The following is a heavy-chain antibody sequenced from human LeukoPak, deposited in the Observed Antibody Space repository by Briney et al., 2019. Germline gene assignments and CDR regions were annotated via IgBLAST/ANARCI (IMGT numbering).Heavy chain of an antibody. Sequence: GGSLRLSCAASGFTFSSYAMSWVRQAPGKGLEWVSAISGSGGSSYYADSVKGRFTISRDNSKNTLYLQMNTLRAEDTAVYYCARGCRVSIVVVITGSFDYWGQGTLVTVSS. CDR3: ARGCRVSIVVVITGSFDY. V-gene: IGHV3-23*01. J-gene: IGHJ4*02. CDR2: ISGSGGSS. D-gene: IGHD3-22*01. CDR1: GFTFSSYA.